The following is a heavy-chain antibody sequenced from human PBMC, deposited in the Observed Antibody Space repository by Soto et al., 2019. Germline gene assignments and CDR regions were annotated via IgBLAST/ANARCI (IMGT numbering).Heavy chain of an antibody. D-gene: IGHD4-4*01. V-gene: IGHV5-51*01. CDR1: GYSFTIYW. Sequence: PGESLKISCKGAGYSFTIYWIAWVRQMPGKGLEWAGIIYPGDSDTRCSPSFQGQVTISADKSISTAYLQWSSLKAPDTAMYYCARHFSGTYSNYDYWGQGTLVTVSS. CDR3: ARHFSGTYSNYDY. CDR2: IYPGDSDT. J-gene: IGHJ4*02.